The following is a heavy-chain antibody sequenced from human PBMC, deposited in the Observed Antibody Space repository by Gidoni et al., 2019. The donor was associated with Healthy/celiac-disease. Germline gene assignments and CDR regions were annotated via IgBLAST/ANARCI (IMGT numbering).Heavy chain of an antibody. J-gene: IGHJ4*02. V-gene: IGHV3-73*01. Sequence: EVQLVESGGGLVQPGGSLKLSCAASGFTFSGSAMHWVRQASGKGREWVGRIRSKANSYATAYAASVKGRFTISRDDSKNTAYLQMNSLKTEDTAVYYCTPGTTVFDYWGQGTLVTVSS. CDR1: GFTFSGSA. D-gene: IGHD1-1*01. CDR3: TPGTTVFDY. CDR2: IRSKANSYAT.